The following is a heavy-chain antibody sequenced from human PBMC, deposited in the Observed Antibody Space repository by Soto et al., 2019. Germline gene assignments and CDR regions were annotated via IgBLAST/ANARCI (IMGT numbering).Heavy chain of an antibody. Sequence: SETLSLTCTVSGGSISSYYWSWIRQPPGKGLEWIGYIYYSGSTNYNPSLKSRVTISVDTSKNQFSLKLSSVTAADTAVYYCARDVDLWFGELSHNWFDPWGQGTLVTVS. V-gene: IGHV4-59*01. CDR3: ARDVDLWFGELSHNWFDP. CDR1: GGSISSYY. CDR2: IYYSGST. D-gene: IGHD3-10*01. J-gene: IGHJ5*02.